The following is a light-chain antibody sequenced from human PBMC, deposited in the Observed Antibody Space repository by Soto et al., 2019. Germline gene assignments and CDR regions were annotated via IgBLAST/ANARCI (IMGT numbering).Light chain of an antibody. Sequence: SPCTXYLGGGETPTPTWRASQSITNNYLAWYKQKPRRXPXXLLYDASTRATDVTARFSGSGSGTDLTLTSGRQEPEDCALYYCQPYGITQTFGEGTKVDI. CDR3: QPYGITQT. CDR1: QSITNNY. J-gene: IGKJ1*01. V-gene: IGKV3-20*01. CDR2: DAS.